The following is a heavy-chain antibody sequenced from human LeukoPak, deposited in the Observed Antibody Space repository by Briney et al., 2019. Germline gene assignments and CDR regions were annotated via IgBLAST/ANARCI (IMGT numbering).Heavy chain of an antibody. J-gene: IGHJ4*02. CDR3: ARGLRFGALGY. CDR1: RYTFTSYG. D-gene: IGHD3-10*01. V-gene: IGHV1-8*02. CDR2: MNPNSGNT. Sequence: ASVKVSCKGSRYTFTSYGINWMRQATGQGREWMGWMNPNSGNTGYPQKFQGRGTITMNTSISTAYMELRSLRSEDTAVYYCARGLRFGALGYWGQGTLVSVSS.